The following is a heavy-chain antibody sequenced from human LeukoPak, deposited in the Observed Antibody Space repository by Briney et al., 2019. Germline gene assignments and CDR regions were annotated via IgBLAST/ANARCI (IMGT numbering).Heavy chain of an antibody. CDR2: IYHSGST. V-gene: IGHV4-38-2*02. D-gene: IGHD2-2*01. CDR3: ARTSTAWFDP. CDR1: GYSISSGYY. Sequence: SETLSLTCTVSGYSISSGYYWGWIRQPPGKGLEWIGSIYHSGSTYYNPSPKSRVTISVDTSKNQFSLKLSSVTAADTAVYYCARTSTAWFDPWGQGTLVTVSS. J-gene: IGHJ5*02.